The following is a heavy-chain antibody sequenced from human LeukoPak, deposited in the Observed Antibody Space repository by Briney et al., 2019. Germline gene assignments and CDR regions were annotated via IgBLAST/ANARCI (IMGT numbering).Heavy chain of an antibody. D-gene: IGHD2-8*02. CDR3: AKGPARILYWEGWFDP. J-gene: IGHJ5*02. CDR1: GFTSDDYA. V-gene: IGHV3-9*02. CDR2: ISWNSGSI. Sequence: GRSLRLSCAASGFTSDDYAMHWVRQAPGKGLEWVSGISWNSGSIGYADSVKGRFTISRDNAKNSLYLQMNSLRAEDTALYYCAKGPARILYWEGWFDPWGQGTLVTVSS.